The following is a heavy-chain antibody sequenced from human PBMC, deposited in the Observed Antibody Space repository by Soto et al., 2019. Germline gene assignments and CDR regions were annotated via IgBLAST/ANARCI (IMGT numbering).Heavy chain of an antibody. CDR2: ISGSGDNT. D-gene: IGHD2-21*01. J-gene: IGHJ4*01. Sequence: GGSLRLSCAASGFTFSSYAMSWVRQAPERGLEWVSVISGSGDNTFYADSVKGRFSISRDNAGNTLYLQMNSLRAEDTAVYYCARPPIWDYWGQGTLVTVSS. CDR3: ARPPIWDY. V-gene: IGHV3-23*01. CDR1: GFTFSSYA.